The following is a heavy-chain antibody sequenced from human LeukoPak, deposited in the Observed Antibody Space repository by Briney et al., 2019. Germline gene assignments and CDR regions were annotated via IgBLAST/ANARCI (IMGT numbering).Heavy chain of an antibody. D-gene: IGHD6-6*01. CDR1: GGTFSSYA. Sequence: GASVRVSCTAPGGTFSSYAISWVRQAPGHGVEWMGGIIPIFGTANYAQKFQGRVTITTDESTSTAYMELSSLRSEDTAVYYCASYAGSARTANNWFDPWGQGTLVTVSS. CDR3: ASYAGSARTANNWFDP. J-gene: IGHJ5*02. V-gene: IGHV1-69*05. CDR2: IIPIFGTA.